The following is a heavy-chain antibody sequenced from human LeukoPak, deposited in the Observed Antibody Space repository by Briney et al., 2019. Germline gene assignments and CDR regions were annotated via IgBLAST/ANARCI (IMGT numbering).Heavy chain of an antibody. CDR2: MNPNSGNT. Sequence: GASVKVSCKASGYTFTSYDINWVRQATGQGLEWIGWMNPNSGNTGYAQKFQGRVTMTRNTSISTAYMELSSLRSEDTAVYYCARGRHDYGDLKDMDVWGKGTTVTISS. CDR3: ARGRHDYGDLKDMDV. V-gene: IGHV1-8*01. CDR1: GYTFTSYD. J-gene: IGHJ6*03. D-gene: IGHD4-17*01.